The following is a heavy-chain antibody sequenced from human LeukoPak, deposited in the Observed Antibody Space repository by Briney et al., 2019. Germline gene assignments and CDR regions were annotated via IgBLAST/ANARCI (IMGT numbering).Heavy chain of an antibody. CDR3: ASRDIRSYYVSGCYCCHMDV. Sequence: GESLKILRKGFWVGFYNHWYELGRQMPGKGLEWMGIIYPGDSDTRYSPSFQGQVTTSADKSISTAYLQWSSLKASDTALYYFASRDIRSYYVSGCYCCHMDVWGQGTTVTVSS. CDR1: VGFYNHW. J-gene: IGHJ6*02. D-gene: IGHD1-26*01. V-gene: IGHV5-51*01. CDR2: IYPGDSDT.